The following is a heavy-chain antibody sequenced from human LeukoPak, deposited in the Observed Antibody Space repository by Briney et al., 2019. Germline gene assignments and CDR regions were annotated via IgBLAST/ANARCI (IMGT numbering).Heavy chain of an antibody. V-gene: IGHV4-39*01. J-gene: IGHJ4*02. CDR3: ARHWAAGDFDY. D-gene: IGHD6-13*01. Sequence: SETLSLTCTVSSGSIRSSSYYWGWIHQPPGKGLEWIGSINYSGSTYYNPPLKSRVAIAVDTSKNQFSLNLSSVTATDTAVYYRARHWAAGDFDYWGQGTLVTVSS. CDR1: SGSIRSSSYY. CDR2: INYSGST.